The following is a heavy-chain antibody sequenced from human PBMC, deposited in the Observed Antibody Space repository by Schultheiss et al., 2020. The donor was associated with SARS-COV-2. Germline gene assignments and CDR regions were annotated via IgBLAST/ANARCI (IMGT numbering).Heavy chain of an antibody. D-gene: IGHD1-26*01. Sequence: GGSLRLSCAASGFMFRNYVLSWVRLAPGKGLEWVANIKQDGSEKYYVDSVKGRFTISRDNSKNSVYLQMNSLRAEDTAVYYCARFGRGSYLDYWGQGTLVTVSS. CDR3: ARFGRGSYLDY. CDR2: IKQDGSEK. V-gene: IGHV3-7*04. CDR1: GFMFRNYV. J-gene: IGHJ4*02.